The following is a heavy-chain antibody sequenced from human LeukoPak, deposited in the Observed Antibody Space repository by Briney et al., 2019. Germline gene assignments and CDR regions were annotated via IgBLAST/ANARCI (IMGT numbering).Heavy chain of an antibody. J-gene: IGHJ6*03. CDR1: GGSISHTNYY. V-gene: IGHV4-39*07. D-gene: IGHD4-17*01. CDR2: IYYSGST. CDR3: AREVLGGYGDHSYYYMDV. Sequence: SETLSLTCTVSGGSISHTNYYWAWIRQPPGKGLEWIGSIYYSGSTYYSPSLKSRVTISIENSKNQFSLKLNSVTAADTAVYYCAREVLGGYGDHSYYYMDVWGKGTTVTVSS.